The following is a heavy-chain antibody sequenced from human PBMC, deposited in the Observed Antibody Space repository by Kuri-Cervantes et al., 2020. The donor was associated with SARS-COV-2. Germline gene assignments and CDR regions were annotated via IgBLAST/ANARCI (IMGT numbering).Heavy chain of an antibody. CDR2: IYTSGST. J-gene: IGHJ3*02. CDR1: GGSISSGSYY. V-gene: IGHV4-61*02. CDR3: ARARMVRGVNGAFDI. D-gene: IGHD3-10*01. Sequence: SETLSLTCTVSGGSISSGSYYWSWIRQPAGKGLEWIGRIYTSGSTNYNPSLKSRVTISVDTSKNQFSLKLSSVTAADTAVYYCARARMVRGVNGAFDIWGQGTRGT.